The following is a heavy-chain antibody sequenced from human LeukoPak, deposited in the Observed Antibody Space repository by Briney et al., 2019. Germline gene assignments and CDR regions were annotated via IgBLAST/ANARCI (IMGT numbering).Heavy chain of an antibody. J-gene: IGHJ4*02. CDR3: AREDSSGYYYAYDY. V-gene: IGHV3-30*04. CDR2: ISYDGSNK. CDR1: GFTFSSYA. D-gene: IGHD3-22*01. Sequence: GGSLRLSCAASGFTFSSYAMHWVRQAPGKGLEWVAVISYDGSNKYYADSVKGRFTISRDNSKNTLYLQMNSLRAEDTAVYYCAREDSSGYYYAYDYWGQGTLVTVSS.